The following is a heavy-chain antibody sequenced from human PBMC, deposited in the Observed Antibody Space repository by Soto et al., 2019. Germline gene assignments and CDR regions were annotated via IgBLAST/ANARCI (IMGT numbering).Heavy chain of an antibody. CDR3: ANNIAAAGTYYYYGMDV. CDR1: GFTFSSYA. D-gene: IGHD6-13*01. J-gene: IGHJ6*02. CDR2: ISGSGGST. V-gene: IGHV3-23*01. Sequence: PGGSLRLSCAASGFTFSSYAMSWVRQAPGKWLEWVSAISGSGGSTYYADSVKGRFTISRDNPKNTLYLQMNSLRAEDTAVYYCANNIAAAGTYYYYGMDVWGQGXTVTVYS.